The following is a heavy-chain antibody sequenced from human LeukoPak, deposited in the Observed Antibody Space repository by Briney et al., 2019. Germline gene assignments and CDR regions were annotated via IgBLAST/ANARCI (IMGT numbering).Heavy chain of an antibody. Sequence: PGGSLRLSCAASGFTFSSYGMHWVRQAPGKGLEWVAVIWYDGSNKYYADSVKGRFTISRDNSKNTLYLQMNSLRAEDTAVYYCARGAPSYDYVWGRPFDYWGQGTLVTVSS. CDR1: GFTFSSYG. V-gene: IGHV3-33*01. J-gene: IGHJ4*02. D-gene: IGHD3-16*01. CDR2: IWYDGSNK. CDR3: ARGAPSYDYVWGRPFDY.